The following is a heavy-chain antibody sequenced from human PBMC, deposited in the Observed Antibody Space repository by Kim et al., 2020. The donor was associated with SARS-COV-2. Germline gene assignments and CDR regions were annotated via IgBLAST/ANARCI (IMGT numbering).Heavy chain of an antibody. CDR1: GFTFSSYA. Sequence: GGSLRLSCAASGFTFSSYAMHWVRQAPGKGLEWVAVIWYDGSNKYYADSVKGRFTISRDNSKNTLYLQMNSLRAEDTAVYYCAKDSVGTIFGTGGYGMDVWGQGTTVTVSS. CDR2: IWYDGSNK. J-gene: IGHJ6*02. CDR3: AKDSVGTIFGTGGYGMDV. D-gene: IGHD3-3*01. V-gene: IGHV3-33*06.